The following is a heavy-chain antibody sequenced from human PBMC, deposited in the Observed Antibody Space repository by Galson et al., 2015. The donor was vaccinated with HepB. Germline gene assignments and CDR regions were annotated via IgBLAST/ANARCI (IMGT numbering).Heavy chain of an antibody. D-gene: IGHD1-26*01. CDR3: ARDDLIVGANPDY. CDR2: IRVSNGNT. J-gene: IGHJ4*02. Sequence: SVKVSCKAVGYTFDTYGISWMRQAPGQGLEWMGWIRVSNGNTTYAPKFQDRVTMTADRGTRTAYMEMTSLTSEDTAVYYCARDDLIVGANPDYWGQGTLVIVSS. CDR1: GYTFDTYG. V-gene: IGHV1-18*01.